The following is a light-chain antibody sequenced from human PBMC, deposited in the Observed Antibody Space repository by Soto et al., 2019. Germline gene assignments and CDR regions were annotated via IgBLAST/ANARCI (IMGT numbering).Light chain of an antibody. CDR1: QSLVHSDGNTY. Sequence: DVVLPQSPLSLPVTLGPPASISCRSSQSLVHSDGNTYLNWFQQRPGQSPRRLIYKVSNRDSGVPARFSGSGSGTDFALKISRVEAEDVGVYYCMQGTHWPITVGQGTRLEIK. CDR3: MQGTHWPIT. CDR2: KVS. V-gene: IGKV2-30*02. J-gene: IGKJ5*01.